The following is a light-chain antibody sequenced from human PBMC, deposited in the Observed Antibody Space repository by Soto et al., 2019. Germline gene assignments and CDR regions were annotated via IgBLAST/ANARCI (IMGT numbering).Light chain of an antibody. CDR3: SSYTSSSTVV. CDR2: DVS. Sequence: QSALTRPASVSGSPGQSITISCTGTSSDVGGYNYVCWYQQHPGKAPKLIIYDVSNRPSGVSNRFSGSKSGNTASLSISGLQAEDEADYYCSSYTSSSTVVFGGGTKLTVL. CDR1: SSDVGGYNY. J-gene: IGLJ2*01. V-gene: IGLV2-14*01.